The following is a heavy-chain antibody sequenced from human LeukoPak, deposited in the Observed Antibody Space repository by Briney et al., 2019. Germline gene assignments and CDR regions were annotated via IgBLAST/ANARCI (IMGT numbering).Heavy chain of an antibody. J-gene: IGHJ6*01. CDR1: GGPFSGYY. D-gene: IGHD3-3*01. Sequence: PSETLSLTCAVYGGPFSGYYWSWIRQPPRKGLEWIGEIYHSASTNYNPSLKLRVTISLDTSKNQISLALSCLTAADTAVYPYRLPRSFLLLRGYYTPDHYYYGMDGWGQGITVTVSS. CDR3: RLPRSFLLLRGYYTPDHYYYGMDG. CDR2: IYHSAST. V-gene: IGHV4-34*01.